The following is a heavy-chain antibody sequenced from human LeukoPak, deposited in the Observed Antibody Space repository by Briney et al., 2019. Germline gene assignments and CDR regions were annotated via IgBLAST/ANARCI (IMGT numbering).Heavy chain of an antibody. Sequence: SVKVSCKASGGTFSSDAINWVRQAPGQRLEWMGRIIPIFGIANYAQKFQGRVTITTDESTSTAYMELSSLRSEDTAVYYCVRDPMTTNYFDYWGQGTLVTVSS. CDR3: VRDPMTTNYFDY. CDR2: IIPIFGIA. V-gene: IGHV1-69*05. CDR1: GGTFSSDA. J-gene: IGHJ4*02. D-gene: IGHD4-17*01.